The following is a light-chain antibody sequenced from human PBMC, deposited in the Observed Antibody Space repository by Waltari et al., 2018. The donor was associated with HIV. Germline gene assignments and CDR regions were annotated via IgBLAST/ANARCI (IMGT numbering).Light chain of an antibody. Sequence: QSVLTQPPSVSGAPGQRVTISCTGSNSNIGAGYGVHWYQHLPGAAPKLLIYDINQRPSGVPDRFSGSKSGTSASLAITGLQVEDEGDYFCQSYDSSLNVIFGGGTKLTVL. CDR3: QSYDSSLNVI. CDR2: DIN. V-gene: IGLV1-40*01. CDR1: NSNIGAGYG. J-gene: IGLJ2*01.